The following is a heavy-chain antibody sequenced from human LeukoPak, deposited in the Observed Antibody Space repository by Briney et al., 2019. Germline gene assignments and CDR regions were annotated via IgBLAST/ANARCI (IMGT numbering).Heavy chain of an antibody. CDR2: ISGSGGST. CDR3: AKDGLDYYGSGSYTDY. Sequence: GGSLRLSCAASGFTFSSYGMSWVRQAPGKGLEWVSAISGSGGSTYYADSVKGRFTISRDNSKNTLYLQMNSLRAEDTAVYYCAKDGLDYYGSGSYTDYWGQGTLVAVSS. CDR1: GFTFSSYG. D-gene: IGHD3-10*01. V-gene: IGHV3-23*01. J-gene: IGHJ4*02.